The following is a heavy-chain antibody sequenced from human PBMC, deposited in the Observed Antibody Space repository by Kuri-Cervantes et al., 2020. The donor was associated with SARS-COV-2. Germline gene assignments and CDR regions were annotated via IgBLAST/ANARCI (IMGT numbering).Heavy chain of an antibody. Sequence: ASVKVSCKASGYTFTSYGISWVRQAPGQGLEWMGWNSAYNGNTNYAQKLQGRVTMTTDTSTSTAHMELRSLRSDDTAVYYCARVYFLYYDSSGYLAYYYYYYMDVWGKGTTVTVSS. CDR1: GYTFTSYG. D-gene: IGHD3-22*01. V-gene: IGHV1-18*01. CDR3: ARVYFLYYDSSGYLAYYYYYYMDV. J-gene: IGHJ6*03. CDR2: NSAYNGNT.